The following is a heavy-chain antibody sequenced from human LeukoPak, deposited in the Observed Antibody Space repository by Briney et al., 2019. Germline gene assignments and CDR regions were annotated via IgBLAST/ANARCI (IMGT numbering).Heavy chain of an antibody. V-gene: IGHV3-23*01. CDR2: MRDSGGST. J-gene: IGHJ5*02. CDR3: AQDWPRNFCSP. CDR1: GFTFSSYA. D-gene: IGHD3-3*01. Sequence: GGSLRLSCAASGFTFSSYAMTWGRQAPGKGGEWVSSMRDSGGSTFYADSVKGRFTISRDNSKNTLYLQMSTLSAEDTAVYFCAQDWPRNFCSPWGQGTLVTASS.